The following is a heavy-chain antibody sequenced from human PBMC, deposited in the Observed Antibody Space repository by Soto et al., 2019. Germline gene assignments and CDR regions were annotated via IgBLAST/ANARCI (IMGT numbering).Heavy chain of an antibody. CDR1: GFTFSSYA. V-gene: IGHV3-30-3*01. D-gene: IGHD5-18*01. CDR2: ISYDGSNK. J-gene: IGHJ4*02. Sequence: VQLVESGGGVVQPGRSLRLSCAASGFTFSSYAMHWVRQAPGKGLEWVAVISYDGSNKYYADSVKGRFTISRDNSKNTLYLQMNSLRAEDTAVYYCARDGDTAMVFDYWGQGTLVTVSS. CDR3: ARDGDTAMVFDY.